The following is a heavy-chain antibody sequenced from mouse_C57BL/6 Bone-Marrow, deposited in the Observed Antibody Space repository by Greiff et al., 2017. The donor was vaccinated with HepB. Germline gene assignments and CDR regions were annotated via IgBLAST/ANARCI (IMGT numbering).Heavy chain of an antibody. CDR2: ISYDGSN. CDR3: AREITTVVYWYFDV. Sequence: EVQLQQSGPGLVKPSQSLSLTCSVTGYSITSGYYWNWIRQFPGNKLEWMGYISYDGSNNYNPSLKNRISITRDTSKNQFFLKLNSVTTEDTATYYCAREITTVVYWYFDVWGTGTTVTVSS. J-gene: IGHJ1*03. D-gene: IGHD1-1*01. V-gene: IGHV3-6*01. CDR1: GYSITSGYY.